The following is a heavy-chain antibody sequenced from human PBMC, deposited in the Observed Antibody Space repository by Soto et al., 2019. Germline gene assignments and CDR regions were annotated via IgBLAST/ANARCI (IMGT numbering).Heavy chain of an antibody. V-gene: IGHV1-3*01. CDR3: ARENSRKGAAAGTGYYYGMDV. J-gene: IGHJ6*02. D-gene: IGHD6-13*01. Sequence: KFQGRVTITRDTSASTAYMELSSLRSEDTAVYYCARENSRKGAAAGTGYYYGMDVWGQGTTVTVSS.